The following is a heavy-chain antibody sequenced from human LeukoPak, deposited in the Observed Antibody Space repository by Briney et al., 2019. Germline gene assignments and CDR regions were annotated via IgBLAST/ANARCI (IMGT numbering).Heavy chain of an antibody. CDR1: GYTFTSYG. CDR2: ISAYNGNT. J-gene: IGHJ6*02. D-gene: IGHD6-19*01. CDR3: ARDFPRSMQWLVLTLPYYYYYGMDV. Sequence: ASVKVSCKASGYTFTSYGISWVRQAPGQGLEWMGWISAYNGNTNYAQKLQGRGTMTTDTSTSTAYMELRSLRSDDTAVYYCARDFPRSMQWLVLTLPYYYYYGMDVWGQGTTVTVSS. V-gene: IGHV1-18*01.